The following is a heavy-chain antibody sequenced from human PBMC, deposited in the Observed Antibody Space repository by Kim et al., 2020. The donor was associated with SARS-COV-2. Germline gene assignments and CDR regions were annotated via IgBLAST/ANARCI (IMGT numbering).Heavy chain of an antibody. V-gene: IGHV4-59*01. J-gene: IGHJ4*02. CDR1: GDFIKSYY. D-gene: IGHD3-10*01. CDR3: ARDGGYGSGSYRFDY. Sequence: SETLSLTCIVSGDFIKSYYWSWIRQSPGKGLEWIGYIYYSGSTNYNPSLKSRLTISVDTSKKQFSLKLSSVTAADTAVYFCARDGGYGSGSYRFDYWGQGTLVTVSS. CDR2: IYYSGST.